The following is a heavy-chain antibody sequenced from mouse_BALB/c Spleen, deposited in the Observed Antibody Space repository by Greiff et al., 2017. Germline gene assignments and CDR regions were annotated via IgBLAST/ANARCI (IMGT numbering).Heavy chain of an antibody. Sequence: QVQLQQPGAELVKPGASVKLSCKASGYTFTSYWMHWVKQRPGHDLEWIGEINPSNGRTNYNEKFKSKATLTVEKSSSTTYMQLSSLTSEDSAVYDCARDGYDNENKGEHEGMDDWGQGNRVTVAA. V-gene: IGHV1S81*02. CDR1: GYTFTSYW. J-gene: IGHJ3*01. CDR2: INPSNGRT. CDR3: ARDGYDNENKGEHEGMDD. D-gene: IGHD2-4*01.